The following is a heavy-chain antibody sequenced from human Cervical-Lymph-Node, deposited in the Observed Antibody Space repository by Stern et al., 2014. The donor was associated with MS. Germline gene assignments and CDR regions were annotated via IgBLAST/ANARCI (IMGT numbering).Heavy chain of an antibody. Sequence: QVHLKESGPVLVKPTETLTLTCTVSGFSLSNARMGVSRNGQPPGKALVWLANIFSDDAKSSSTSMRRRAIISKDPSKRQAVLIMTNMDPVDTATYYCARIRGDYYYFDYWGQGTLVTVSS. CDR1: GFSLSNARMG. V-gene: IGHV2-26*01. D-gene: IGHD4-17*01. CDR3: ARIRGDYYYFDY. J-gene: IGHJ4*02. CDR2: IFSDDAK.